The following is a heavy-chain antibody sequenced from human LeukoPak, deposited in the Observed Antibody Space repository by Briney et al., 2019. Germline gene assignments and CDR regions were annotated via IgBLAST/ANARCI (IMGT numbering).Heavy chain of an antibody. V-gene: IGHV1-69*13. CDR2: IILIFGTA. D-gene: IGHD5-24*01. J-gene: IGHJ4*02. CDR1: GGTFSSYA. CDR3: ARGLEMANYWGVY. Sequence: GASVKVSCKASGGTFSSYAISWVRQAPGQGLEWMGGIILIFGTANYAQKFQGRVTITADESTSTAYMELSSLRSEDTAVYYCARGLEMANYWGVYWGQGTLVTVSS.